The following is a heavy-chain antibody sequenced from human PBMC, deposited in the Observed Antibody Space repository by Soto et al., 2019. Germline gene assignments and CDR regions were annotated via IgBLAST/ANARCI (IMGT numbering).Heavy chain of an antibody. CDR1: GYTFTGYY. D-gene: IGHD3-10*01. V-gene: IGHV1-2*04. J-gene: IGHJ5*02. CDR2: INPNSGGT. Sequence: QVQLVQSGAEVKKPGASVKVSCKASGYTFTGYYMHWVRQAPGQGLEWMGWINPNSGGTNYAKKFQGWVTMTRDTSISTAYMELSRLRSDDTAVYYCAKGPVLLWFGEPNWFDPWGQGTLVTVSS. CDR3: AKGPVLLWFGEPNWFDP.